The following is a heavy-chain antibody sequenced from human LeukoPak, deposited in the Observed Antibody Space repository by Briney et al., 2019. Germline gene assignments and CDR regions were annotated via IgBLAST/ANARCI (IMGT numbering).Heavy chain of an antibody. D-gene: IGHD1-1*01. Sequence: WGSLRLSCAASGFTFSSYAMSWVCQAPGKGLEWVSAISGSGGSTYYADSVKGRLTISRDNAKNTLYLQMSSLKADDTAVYYCARGGLEPVDFWGQGTLVPVSS. J-gene: IGHJ4*02. CDR2: ISGSGGST. V-gene: IGHV3-23*01. CDR3: ARGGLEPVDF. CDR1: GFTFSSYA.